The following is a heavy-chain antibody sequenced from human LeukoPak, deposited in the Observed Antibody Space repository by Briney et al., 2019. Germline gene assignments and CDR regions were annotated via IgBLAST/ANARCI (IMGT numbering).Heavy chain of an antibody. CDR1: GFTFSSYA. Sequence: GGSLRLSCAASGFTFSSYAMSWVRQAPGKGLEWVSAIGTAGDTYYPGSVKGRFTISRENAKNSLYLQMNSLRAGDTAVYYCARGVEYYDFWSGYSDLYYFDYWGQGTLVTVSS. D-gene: IGHD3-3*01. J-gene: IGHJ4*02. CDR3: ARGVEYYDFWSGYSDLYYFDY. CDR2: IGTAGDT. V-gene: IGHV3-13*01.